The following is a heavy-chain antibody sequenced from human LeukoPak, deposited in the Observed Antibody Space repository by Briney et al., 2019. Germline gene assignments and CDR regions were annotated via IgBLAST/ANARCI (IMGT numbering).Heavy chain of an antibody. CDR2: ISGSGAGT. Sequence: WGSLRLSCAASEFIFSSYAMSWVRQAPGEGLEWISRISGSGAGTYYSDSVRGRFTISRDNSTKTLYLQMNSLRAEDTAVYYCARRCGSGGSCHSFDYWGQGTLVTVSS. CDR3: ARRCGSGGSCHSFDY. J-gene: IGHJ4*02. V-gene: IGHV3-23*01. D-gene: IGHD2-15*01. CDR1: EFIFSSYA.